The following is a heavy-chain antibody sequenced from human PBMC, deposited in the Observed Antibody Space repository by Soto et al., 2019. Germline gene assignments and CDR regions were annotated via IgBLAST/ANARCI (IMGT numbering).Heavy chain of an antibody. CDR1: GFTFSSYA. CDR3: ARDFGKAVRPTNDNWFDP. J-gene: IGHJ5*02. CDR2: IWYDGSKK. V-gene: IGHV3-33*01. Sequence: GGSLRLSCAASGFTFSSYAMHWVRQAPGKGLEWVALIWYDGSKKYYADSVKGRFTISRDNSKNTLYVQMNSLRAEDTAVYYCARDFGKAVRPTNDNWFDPWGQGTLVTVSS. D-gene: IGHD6-6*01.